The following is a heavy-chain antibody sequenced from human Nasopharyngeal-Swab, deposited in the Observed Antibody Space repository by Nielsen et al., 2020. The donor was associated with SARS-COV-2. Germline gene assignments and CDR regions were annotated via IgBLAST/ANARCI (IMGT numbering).Heavy chain of an antibody. V-gene: IGHV4-39*07. J-gene: IGHJ4*02. CDR3: ARDESWAAGNYFDY. D-gene: IGHD6-13*01. Sequence: SETLSLTCTVSGGSISSSSYYWGWIRQPPGKGLEWIGSIYYSGSTYYNPSLKSRVTISVDTSKNQFSLKLSSVTAADTAVYYCARDESWAAGNYFDYGGQGTLVTVSS. CDR1: GGSISSSSYY. CDR2: IYYSGST.